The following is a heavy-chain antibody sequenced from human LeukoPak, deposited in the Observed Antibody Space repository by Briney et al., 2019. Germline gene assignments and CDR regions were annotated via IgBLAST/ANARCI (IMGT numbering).Heavy chain of an antibody. CDR3: ARRRTMWGYFAGEFDY. D-gene: IGHD3-9*01. J-gene: IGHJ4*02. V-gene: IGHV4-39*01. Sequence: SETLSLTCTVSGGSISSSSYYWGWIRQPPGKGREGIGSIYYSGSTNNNPSLKSRVTISVDTSKNQFSLKLSSVRAADTAVYYCARRRTMWGYFAGEFDYWGQGTLVTVSS. CDR1: GGSISSSSYY. CDR2: IYYSGST.